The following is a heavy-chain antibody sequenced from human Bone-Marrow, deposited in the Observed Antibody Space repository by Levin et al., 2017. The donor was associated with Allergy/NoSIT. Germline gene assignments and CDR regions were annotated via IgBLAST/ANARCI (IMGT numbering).Heavy chain of an antibody. CDR1: GFTFRRHW. D-gene: IGHD3-3*01. J-gene: IGHJ5*02. CDR3: VRDDYDSWSGYLGWFDP. V-gene: IGHV3-74*01. CDR2: INGDGTRI. Sequence: QPGESLKISCAASGFTFRRHWMHWVRQAPGKGLVWVSRINGDGTRIDYADSVKGRFTISRDNAKNTLYLQMNSLRAEDTAVYYCVRDDYDSWSGYLGWFDPWGQGTLVTVSS.